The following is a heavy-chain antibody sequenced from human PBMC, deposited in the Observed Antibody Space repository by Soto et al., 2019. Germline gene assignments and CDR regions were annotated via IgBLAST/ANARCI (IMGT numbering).Heavy chain of an antibody. D-gene: IGHD6-6*01. Sequence: SVKVSCKASGYTFTGYYMHWVRQAPGQGLEWMGGIIPIFGTANYAQKFQGRVTTTADESTSTAYMELSSLRSEDTAVYYCARVDGIAAQLYYYYGMDVWGQGTTVTVSS. CDR1: GYTFTGYY. J-gene: IGHJ6*02. CDR2: IIPIFGTA. CDR3: ARVDGIAAQLYYYYGMDV. V-gene: IGHV1-69*13.